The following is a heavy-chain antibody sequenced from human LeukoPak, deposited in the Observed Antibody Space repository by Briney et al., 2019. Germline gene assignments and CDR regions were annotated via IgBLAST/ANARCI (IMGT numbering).Heavy chain of an antibody. CDR2: IIPIFGTA. CDR1: GGTFSSYA. V-gene: IGHV1-69*05. D-gene: IGHD6-13*01. Sequence: SVKVSCKASGGTFSSYAISWVRQAPGQGLEWMGRIIPIFGTANYAQKFQGGVTITTDESTSTAYMELSSLRSEDTAVYYCARGEPTYSSSWYVYWGQGTLVTVSS. CDR3: ARGEPTYSSSWYVY. J-gene: IGHJ4*02.